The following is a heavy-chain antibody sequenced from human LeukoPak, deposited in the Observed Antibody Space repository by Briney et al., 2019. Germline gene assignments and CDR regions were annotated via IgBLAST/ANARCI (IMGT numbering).Heavy chain of an antibody. CDR3: AREGIAAAGTYLDY. CDR1: GFTFSSYG. D-gene: IGHD6-13*01. J-gene: IGHJ4*02. V-gene: IGHV3-33*01. Sequence: GGSLRLSCAASGFTFSSYGMHWVRQAPGKGLEWVAVIWYDGSNKYYAGSVKGRFTISRDNSKNTLYLQMNSLRAEDTAVYYCAREGIAAAGTYLDYWGQGTLVTVSS. CDR2: IWYDGSNK.